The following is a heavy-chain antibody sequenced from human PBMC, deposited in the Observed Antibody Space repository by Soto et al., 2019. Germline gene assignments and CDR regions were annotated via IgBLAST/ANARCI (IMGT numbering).Heavy chain of an antibody. CDR2: ISGSGGST. CDR1: GFTFSSYA. D-gene: IGHD1-26*01. CDR3: AKRPIKLLRTPHYFDY. V-gene: IGHV3-23*01. Sequence: GGSLRLSCAASGFTFSSYAMSWVRQAPGKGLEWVSAISGSGGSTYYADSVKGRFTISRDNSKNTLYLQMNSLRAEDTAVYYCAKRPIKLLRTPHYFDYWGQGTLVTVSS. J-gene: IGHJ4*02.